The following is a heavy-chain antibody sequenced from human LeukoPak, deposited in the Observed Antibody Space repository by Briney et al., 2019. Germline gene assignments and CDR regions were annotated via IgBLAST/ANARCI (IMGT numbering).Heavy chain of an antibody. CDR2: IYYSGST. J-gene: IGHJ5*02. Sequence: SQTLSLTCTVSGGSISSGGYYWSWIRQHPGKGLEWNGYIYYSGSTYYNPSLKSRVTISVDTSKNQFSLKLSSVTAADTAVYYCAREVWGSGYYLNWIDPWGQGTLVTVSS. CDR1: GGSISSGGYY. V-gene: IGHV4-31*03. D-gene: IGHD3-22*01. CDR3: AREVWGSGYYLNWIDP.